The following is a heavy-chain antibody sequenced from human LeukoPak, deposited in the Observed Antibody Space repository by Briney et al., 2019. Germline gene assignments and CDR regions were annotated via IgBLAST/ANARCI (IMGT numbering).Heavy chain of an antibody. Sequence: SETLSLTCTVSGGSISSGGYYWSWIRQPPGKGLEWIGEINHSGSTNYNPSLKSRVTISVDTSKNQFSLKLSSVTAADTAVYYCARRLWFRWFDPWGQGTLVTVSS. CDR3: ARRLWFRWFDP. D-gene: IGHD3-10*01. CDR2: INHSGST. V-gene: IGHV4-39*07. J-gene: IGHJ5*02. CDR1: GGSISSGGYY.